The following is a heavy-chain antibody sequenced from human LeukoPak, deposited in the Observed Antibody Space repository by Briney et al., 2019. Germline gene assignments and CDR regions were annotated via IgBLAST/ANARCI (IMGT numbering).Heavy chain of an antibody. CDR2: INHSGST. V-gene: IGHV4-34*01. CDR1: GGSFSGYY. J-gene: IGHJ4*02. D-gene: IGHD4-17*01. CDR3: AVRPTVTTPFGY. Sequence: SETLSLTCVVYGGSFSGYYWSWIRQPPGKGLGWIGEINHSGSTNYNPSLKSRVTISVDTSKNQFSLKLSSVTAADTAVYYCAVRPTVTTPFGYWGQGTLVTVSS.